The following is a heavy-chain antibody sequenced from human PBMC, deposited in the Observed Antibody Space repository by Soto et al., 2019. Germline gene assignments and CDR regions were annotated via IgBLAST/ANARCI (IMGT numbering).Heavy chain of an antibody. CDR1: GFTFDDYA. CDR2: ISGDGGST. Sequence: LSLTCAASGFTFDDYAMHWVRQAPGKGLEWVSLISGDGGSTYYADSVKGRFTISRDNSKNSLYLQMNSLRTEDTALYYCAKDLIPSTTGTTYYYYGMDVWGQGTTVTVSS. D-gene: IGHD1-1*01. CDR3: AKDLIPSTTGTTYYYYGMDV. V-gene: IGHV3-43*02. J-gene: IGHJ6*02.